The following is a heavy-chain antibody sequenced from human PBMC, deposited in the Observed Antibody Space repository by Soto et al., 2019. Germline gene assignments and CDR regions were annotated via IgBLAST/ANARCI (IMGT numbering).Heavy chain of an antibody. CDR3: AKQGNGYNTDY. D-gene: IGHD5-12*01. J-gene: IGHJ4*02. Sequence: LRLSCAASGFTFSTCAMNWVRQAPGKGLEWVSGISDSGVSSYYADSVKGRFTISRDNSKNTLHLQMNSLRAEDTAVYYCAKQGNGYNTDYWGQGTLVTVSS. CDR1: GFTFSTCA. V-gene: IGHV3-23*01. CDR2: ISDSGVSS.